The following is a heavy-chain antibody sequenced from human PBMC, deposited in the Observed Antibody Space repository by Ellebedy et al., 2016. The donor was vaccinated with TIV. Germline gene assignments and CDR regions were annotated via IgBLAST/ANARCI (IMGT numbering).Heavy chain of an antibody. V-gene: IGHV3-49*04. D-gene: IGHD3-22*01. Sequence: GESLKISCAASGFTFSDHHMDWVRQAPGKGLEWVGFIRSKAYGGTTEYAASVKGRFIVSRDDSKSIAYLQMNSLTTEDTAVYYCARARRGYNDFSDYWGQGTLVTVSS. CDR2: IRSKAYGGTT. CDR3: ARARRGYNDFSDY. J-gene: IGHJ4*02. CDR1: GFTFSDHH.